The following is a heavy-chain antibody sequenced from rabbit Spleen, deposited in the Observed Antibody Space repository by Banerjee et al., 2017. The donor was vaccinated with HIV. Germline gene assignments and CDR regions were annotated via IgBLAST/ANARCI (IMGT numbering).Heavy chain of an antibody. CDR3: ARDLVTVIGWNFNL. CDR2: IDIGSRDFT. J-gene: IGHJ4*01. Sequence: QEQLEESGGGLVQPGASLTLTCKASGIDFSNYNFMCWVRQAPGKGLEWIACIDIGSRDFTYYASWAKGRFIMSRTSSTTVTLQMTSLTAADTATYICARDLVTVIGWNFNLWGPGTLVTVS. CDR1: GIDFSNYNF. V-gene: IGHV1S45*01. D-gene: IGHD5-1*01.